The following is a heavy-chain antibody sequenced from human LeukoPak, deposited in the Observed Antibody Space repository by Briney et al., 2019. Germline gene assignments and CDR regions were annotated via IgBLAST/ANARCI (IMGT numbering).Heavy chain of an antibody. V-gene: IGHV3-43D*03. CDR3: AKEGSVDSGSYHVYYFDY. Sequence: GGSLRLSCAASGFTFDEFAMHWVRQAPGKGLEWVSLISWDGVSTYYADSVKGRFTISRDNSKNSLYLQMNSLRAEDTALYYCAKEGSVDSGSYHVYYFDYWGQGTLVTVSS. CDR2: ISWDGVST. J-gene: IGHJ4*02. D-gene: IGHD1-26*01. CDR1: GFTFDEFA.